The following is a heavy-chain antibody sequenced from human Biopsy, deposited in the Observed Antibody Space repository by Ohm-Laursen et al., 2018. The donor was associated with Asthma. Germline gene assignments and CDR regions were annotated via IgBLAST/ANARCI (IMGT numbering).Heavy chain of an antibody. D-gene: IGHD2-2*01. Sequence: SVKVSCKALGGTFNTYVIGWGRQAPGQGLEWMGGINSVFGTTTYPQKFQDRVTITADDSTSTVYMELSSLRSEDTAVYYCVRKAGSCISRTCYSLDFWGQGTLVTVSS. CDR2: INSVFGTT. CDR3: VRKAGSCISRTCYSLDF. CDR1: GGTFNTYV. J-gene: IGHJ4*02. V-gene: IGHV1-69*13.